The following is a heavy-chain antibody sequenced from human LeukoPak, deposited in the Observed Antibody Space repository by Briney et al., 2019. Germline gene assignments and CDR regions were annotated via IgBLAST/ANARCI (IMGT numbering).Heavy chain of an antibody. CDR2: IYYSGST. D-gene: IGHD6-13*01. CDR1: GGSISSGSYY. Sequence: SETLSLTCTVSGGSISSGSYYWSWIRQPPGKGLEWIGYIYYSGSTNYNPSLKSRVTISVDTSKNQFSLKLSSVTAADTAVYYCAREILAAAGTDAFDIWGQGTMVTVSS. J-gene: IGHJ3*02. V-gene: IGHV4-61*01. CDR3: AREILAAAGTDAFDI.